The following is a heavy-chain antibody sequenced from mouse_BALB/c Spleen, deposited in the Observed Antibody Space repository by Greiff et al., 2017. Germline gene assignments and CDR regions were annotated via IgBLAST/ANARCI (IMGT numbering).Heavy chain of an antibody. V-gene: IGHV1-7*01. CDR3: ARRKGNYAMDY. CDR2: INPSTGYT. CDR1: GYTFTSYW. Sequence: QVQLQQSGAELAKPGASVKMSCKASGYTFTSYWMHWVKQRPGQGLEWIGYINPSTGYTEYTQKFKDKATLTADKSSSTAYMQLSSLTSEDSAVYYCARRKGNYAMDYWGQGTSVTVSS. J-gene: IGHJ4*01.